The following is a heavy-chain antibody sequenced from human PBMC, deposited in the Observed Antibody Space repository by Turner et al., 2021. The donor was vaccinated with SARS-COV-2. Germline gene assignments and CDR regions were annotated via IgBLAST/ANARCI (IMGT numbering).Heavy chain of an antibody. Sequence: EVQLLESGGGLVQPGGSLRLSCAAPGFTFGSYGMSWVRQAPGKGLEWVSVIRGSGGSKYYADSVKGRFTISRDNTKNTLYLQINSLRAEDTAVYYCAKNEMAMIVVVITLFDYWGQGTLVTVSS. V-gene: IGHV3-23*01. D-gene: IGHD3-22*01. CDR2: IRGSGGSK. CDR1: GFTFGSYG. J-gene: IGHJ4*02. CDR3: AKNEMAMIVVVITLFDY.